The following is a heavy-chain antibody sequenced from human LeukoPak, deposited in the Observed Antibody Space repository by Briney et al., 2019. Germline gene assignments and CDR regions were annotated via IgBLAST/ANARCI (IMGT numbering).Heavy chain of an antibody. CDR1: GFTFSSYS. Sequence: PGGSLRLSCAASGFTFSSYSMNWVRQAPGKGLEWVSSISSSSSYIYYADSVKGRFTISRDNAKKSLYLQMNSLRAEDTAVYYCARGGSYGYVFDYWGQGTLVTVSS. D-gene: IGHD5-18*01. CDR2: ISSSSSYI. J-gene: IGHJ4*02. CDR3: ARGGSYGYVFDY. V-gene: IGHV3-21*01.